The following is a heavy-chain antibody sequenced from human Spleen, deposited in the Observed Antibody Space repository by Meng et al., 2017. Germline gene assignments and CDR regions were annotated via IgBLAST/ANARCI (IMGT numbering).Heavy chain of an antibody. Sequence: VQLQQWGAGLLKPSETLSLTCAVFGGSLSSGGYYWSWIRQHPGKGLEWIGFIYYSGTTSYNPSLKSRVSISVDTSKNQFSLKLRSVTAADTAVYYCARGSTGWSTDYDNWGQGTLVTVSS. CDR3: ARGSTGWSTDYDN. V-gene: IGHV4-31*11. D-gene: IGHD6-19*01. J-gene: IGHJ4*02. CDR2: IYYSGTT. CDR1: GGSLSSGGYY.